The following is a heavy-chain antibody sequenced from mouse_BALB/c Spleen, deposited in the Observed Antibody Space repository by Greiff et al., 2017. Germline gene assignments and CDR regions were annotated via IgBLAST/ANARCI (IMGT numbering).Heavy chain of an antibody. CDR2: ISSGGSYT. Sequence: EVKLVESGGGLVQPGGSRKLSCAASGFTFSSFGMHWVRQAPEKGLEWVVYISSGGSYTYYPDSVKGRFTISRDNAKNTLYLQMSSLKSEDTAMYYCARHGGYYGSSLAWFAYWGQGTLVTVSA. V-gene: IGHV5-6*03. CDR3: ARHGGYYGSSLAWFAY. J-gene: IGHJ3*01. D-gene: IGHD1-1*01. CDR1: GFTFSSFG.